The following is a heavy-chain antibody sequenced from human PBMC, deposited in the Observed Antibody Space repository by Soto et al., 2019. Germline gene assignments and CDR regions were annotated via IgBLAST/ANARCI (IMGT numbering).Heavy chain of an antibody. CDR2: IYPGDSDT. CDR1: GYSFTSYW. V-gene: IGHV5-51*01. Sequence: PGASLKISCKGSGYSFTSYWIGWVRQMPGKGLELMGIIYPGDSDTRYSPSFQGRFTISRDNSKNTLYLQMNSLRAEDTAIYYCAKAYSSSWPNNWFDPWDQGTPVTVSS. D-gene: IGHD6-13*01. J-gene: IGHJ5*02. CDR3: AKAYSSSWPNNWFDP.